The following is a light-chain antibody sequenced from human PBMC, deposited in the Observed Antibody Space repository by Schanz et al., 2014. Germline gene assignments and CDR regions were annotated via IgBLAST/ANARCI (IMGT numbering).Light chain of an antibody. CDR1: QSVSSSY. V-gene: IGKV3D-7*01. Sequence: EIVLTQSPATLSLSPGERATLSCRASQSVSSSYLAWYQQKPGQAPRLLVYGASTRATGIPARFSGSGSGTEFTLTISSLQPEDFATYYCQQANSFPPMLTFGGGTKVEIK. J-gene: IGKJ4*01. CDR2: GAS. CDR3: QQANSFPPMLT.